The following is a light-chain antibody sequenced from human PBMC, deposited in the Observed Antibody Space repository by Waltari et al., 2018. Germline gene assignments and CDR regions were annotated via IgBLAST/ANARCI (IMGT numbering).Light chain of an antibody. Sequence: QLVLTQSPSASASLGASVKLTCTLSSGHSSYAIAWPQQQPEKGPRYLMKLNSAGSHSKGDGIPDRFSGSSSGAERYLTISSLQSEDEADYYCQTWGTGFMVFGGGTKLTVL. CDR3: QTWGTGFMV. V-gene: IGLV4-69*01. CDR1: SGHSSYA. CDR2: LNSAGSH. J-gene: IGLJ2*01.